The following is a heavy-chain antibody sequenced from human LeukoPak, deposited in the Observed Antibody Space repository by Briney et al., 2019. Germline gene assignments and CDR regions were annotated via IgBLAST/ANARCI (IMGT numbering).Heavy chain of an antibody. CDR3: ARDGLVRDSSGWYEEGYFDY. D-gene: IGHD6-13*01. CDR2: ISAYNGNT. V-gene: IGHV1-18*01. J-gene: IGHJ4*02. CDR1: GYTFTSYG. Sequence: ASVKVSCKASGYTFTSYGISWVRQAPGQGLEWMGWISAYNGNTNYAQKLQGRVTMTTDTSTSTAYMELRSLRSDDTAVYYCARDGLVRDSSGWYEEGYFDYWGQGTLVTVSS.